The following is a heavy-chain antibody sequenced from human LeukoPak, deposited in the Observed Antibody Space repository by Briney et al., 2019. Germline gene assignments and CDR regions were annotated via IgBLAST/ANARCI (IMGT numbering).Heavy chain of an antibody. Sequence: GASVKVSCKASGYTFTGYYMHWVRKAPGQGLEWMGWINPNSGGTNYAQKFQGRVTMTRDTSISTAYMELSRLRSDDTAVYYCARPTSYYYYYMDVWGKGTTVTVSS. CDR3: ARPTSYYYYYMDV. CDR2: INPNSGGT. CDR1: GYTFTGYY. V-gene: IGHV1-2*02. J-gene: IGHJ6*03.